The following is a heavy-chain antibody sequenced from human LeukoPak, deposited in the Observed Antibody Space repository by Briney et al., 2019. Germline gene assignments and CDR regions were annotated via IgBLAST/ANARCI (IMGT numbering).Heavy chain of an antibody. CDR1: GGSVSSYY. V-gene: IGHV4-4*09. D-gene: IGHD3-3*01. CDR2: IYTSGST. Sequence: SESLSLTWTVTGGSVSSYYWGWIRQPPRKGLEWIGYIYTSGSTNYNPSLKSRVTISVDTSKNQFSLKLSSVTAADTAVYYCARQDYDFWSGYSGYYYMDVWGKGTTVTVSS. J-gene: IGHJ6*03. CDR3: ARQDYDFWSGYSGYYYMDV.